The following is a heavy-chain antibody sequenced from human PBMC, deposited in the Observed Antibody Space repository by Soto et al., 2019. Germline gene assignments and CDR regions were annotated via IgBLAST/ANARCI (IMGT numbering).Heavy chain of an antibody. CDR1: GFTFSSYW. Sequence: EVQLVESGGGLVQPGGSLRFSCAASGFTFSSYWMSWVRQAPVKGLEWVGNIKQDGSEKNYVDFVEGRFTISRDNAENSLYLQMNSLRAEDTAVYYCARIASAGRGWDVWGQGTTVVVSS. CDR2: IKQDGSEK. J-gene: IGHJ6*02. D-gene: IGHD6-13*01. CDR3: ARIASAGRGWDV. V-gene: IGHV3-7*01.